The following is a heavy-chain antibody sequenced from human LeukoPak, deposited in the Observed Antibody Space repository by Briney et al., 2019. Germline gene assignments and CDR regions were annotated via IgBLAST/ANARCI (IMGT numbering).Heavy chain of an antibody. CDR2: IYTSGST. CDR3: ARDRGPYDFWSGYSPWFDP. CDR1: GGSISSGSYY. D-gene: IGHD3-3*01. V-gene: IGHV4-61*02. J-gene: IGHJ5*02. Sequence: SETLSLTCTVSGGSISSGSYYWRWIRQPAGKGLEWIGRIYTSGSTNYNLSLKSRLPISVDVSKNQSSQKLSSVTPGHTAVYYCARDRGPYDFWSGYSPWFDPWGQGTLVTVSS.